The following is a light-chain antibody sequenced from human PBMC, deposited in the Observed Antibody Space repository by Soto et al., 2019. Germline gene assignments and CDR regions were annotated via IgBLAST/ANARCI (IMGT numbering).Light chain of an antibody. CDR2: EVF. CDR1: SSDVGGYDY. Sequence: QSALTQPASVSGSPGQSITISCTGTSSDVGGYDYVSWYQQHPGKVPKLMIFEVFRWPTGISNRFSGSKSGNTASLPLSGLQAEDEGDYHCFSYTPPSTYVFGGGTKLTVL. V-gene: IGLV2-14*01. J-gene: IGLJ2*01. CDR3: FSYTPPSTYV.